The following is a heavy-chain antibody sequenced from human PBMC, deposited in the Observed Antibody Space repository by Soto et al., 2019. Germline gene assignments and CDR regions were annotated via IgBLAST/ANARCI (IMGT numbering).Heavy chain of an antibody. Sequence: VGSLRLSGAASGFTFTIYAIHWVRQAPGKGLEWVAVMSYDGSNKYYADSVKGRFTISRDTSENTLHLQMNSLRTEDTAMYYCARHGGLERPTGDYYYYGMDVWGQGTTVTVSS. CDR1: GFTFTIYA. CDR3: ARHGGLERPTGDYYYYGMDV. D-gene: IGHD1-1*01. V-gene: IGHV3-30-3*01. J-gene: IGHJ6*02. CDR2: MSYDGSNK.